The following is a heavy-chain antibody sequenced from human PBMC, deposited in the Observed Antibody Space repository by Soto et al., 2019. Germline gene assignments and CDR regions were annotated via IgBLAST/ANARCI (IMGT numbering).Heavy chain of an antibody. Sequence: QITLNESGPTLVKPTQTLTLTCTFSGFSLSTSGVGVAGIRQPPGKSLKGLAPFYWDDDKRYSPSPKRRLTITMDTSKNQGVLNMTNIIPQDAATYYYADIYYYSSGYHDYWGQGTLVTVSS. D-gene: IGHD3-22*01. V-gene: IGHV2-5*02. CDR1: GFSLSTSGVG. CDR3: ADIYYYSSGYHDY. CDR2: FYWDDDK. J-gene: IGHJ4*02.